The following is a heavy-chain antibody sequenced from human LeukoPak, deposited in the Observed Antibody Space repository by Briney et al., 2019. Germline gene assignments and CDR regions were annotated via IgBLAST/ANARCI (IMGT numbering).Heavy chain of an antibody. Sequence: QTGASLRLSCAASGFTFSNYAMSWVRQAPGKGLKWVSTIGGSGDSTYYADSVKGRFTISRDNSKNTLYLQMNSLRAEDTAVYYCAKEVAHTNWGQGILVTVSS. J-gene: IGHJ4*02. CDR1: GFTFSNYA. CDR2: IGGSGDST. CDR3: AKEVAHTN. D-gene: IGHD3-16*01. V-gene: IGHV3-23*01.